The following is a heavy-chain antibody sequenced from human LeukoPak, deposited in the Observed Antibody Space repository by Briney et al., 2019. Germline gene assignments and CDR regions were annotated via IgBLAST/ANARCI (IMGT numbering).Heavy chain of an antibody. CDR1: GDTFSKIA. J-gene: IGHJ3*02. V-gene: IGHV1-69*13. CDR3: ARDGYYVFWSGYYTAFDI. D-gene: IGHD3-3*01. CDR2: FIPVFGTA. Sequence: SVKVSCKASGDTFSKIAVAWVRQAPGQGLEWMGGFIPVFGTANYARGFQDRVTITADESTSTTYMELSSLTSEDTAVYYCARDGYYVFWSGYYTAFDIWGQGTMVTVSS.